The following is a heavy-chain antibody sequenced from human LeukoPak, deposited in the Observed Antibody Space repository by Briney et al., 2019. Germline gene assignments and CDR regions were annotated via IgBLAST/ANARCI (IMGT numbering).Heavy chain of an antibody. Sequence: GGSLRLSCVASGFTFRNYWMSWVRQAPGKGLEWVANIDQGGNHDYYVDSTKGRFTISRDNAKNSLYLQMSSLRVEDMGVYYCARAGATGTVDYWGQGTQVTVSS. V-gene: IGHV3-7*01. D-gene: IGHD1-1*01. CDR1: GFTFRNYW. J-gene: IGHJ4*02. CDR3: ARAGATGTVDY. CDR2: IDQGGNHD.